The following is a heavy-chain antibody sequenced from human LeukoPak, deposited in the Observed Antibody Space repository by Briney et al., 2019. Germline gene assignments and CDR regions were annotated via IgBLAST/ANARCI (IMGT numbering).Heavy chain of an antibody. CDR1: GFTFSSYW. CDR3: ARGGPPDY. J-gene: IGHJ4*02. Sequence: PGGSLRLSCAASGFTFSSYWMHWVRQAPGKGLVWFSRTGSDGGSTSYADSVKGRFTISRDNAKNTLYLQMNSLRAEDTAVYYCARGGPPDYWGQGTLVTVSS. V-gene: IGHV3-74*01. CDR2: TGSDGGST.